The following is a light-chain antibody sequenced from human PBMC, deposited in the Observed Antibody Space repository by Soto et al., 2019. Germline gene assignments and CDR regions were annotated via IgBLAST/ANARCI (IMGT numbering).Light chain of an antibody. CDR2: EVT. Sequence: QSVLTQPSSASGSPGESVTMSCTGTSRDVGAYVYVSWFQQHPGKAPKLLIYEVTKRPSGVPDRFSGSRSGNTASLTVSGLRVEDEADYYCSAYAGSNKLVFGGGTKLTVL. CDR3: SAYAGSNKLV. CDR1: SRDVGAYVY. V-gene: IGLV2-8*01. J-gene: IGLJ2*01.